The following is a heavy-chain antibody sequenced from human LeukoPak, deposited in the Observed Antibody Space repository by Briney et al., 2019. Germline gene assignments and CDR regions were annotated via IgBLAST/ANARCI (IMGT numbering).Heavy chain of an antibody. V-gene: IGHV3-23*01. Sequence: PGGSLRLSCAASGFTFSSYAMSWVRQAPGKGLEWVSAISGSGGSTYYADSVKGRFTISIDNSKNTLYLQMNSLRAEDTAVYYCAKLDIVVVPAALVDYWGQGTLVTVSS. CDR1: GFTFSSYA. CDR3: AKLDIVVVPAALVDY. CDR2: ISGSGGST. D-gene: IGHD2-2*01. J-gene: IGHJ4*02.